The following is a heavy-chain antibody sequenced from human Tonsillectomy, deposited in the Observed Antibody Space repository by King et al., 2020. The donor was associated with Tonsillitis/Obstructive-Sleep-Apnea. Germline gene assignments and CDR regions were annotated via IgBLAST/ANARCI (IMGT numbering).Heavy chain of an antibody. V-gene: IGHV4-31*03. CDR3: ARGQYDFWRNWFDP. Sequence: QLQESGPGLVKPSQTLSLTCTVSGGSISSGGYYWSWIRQHPGKGLEWIGDIYYIGSTYYNPSLKSRVTISVDTAKNQFSLKLSSVTAADTAVYYCARGQYDFWRNWFDPWGQGTLVTVSS. J-gene: IGHJ5*02. CDR1: GGSISSGGYY. CDR2: IYYIGST. D-gene: IGHD3-3*01.